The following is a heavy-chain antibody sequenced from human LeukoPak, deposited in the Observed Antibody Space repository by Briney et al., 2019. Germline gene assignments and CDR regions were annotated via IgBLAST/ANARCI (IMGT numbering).Heavy chain of an antibody. J-gene: IGHJ6*02. CDR3: ARDRLCSGGSCYSYYYYGMDV. Sequence: ASVNVSCKASGYTFTGYYMHRVRQAPGQGLEWMGWINPNSGGTNYAQKFQGWVTMTRDTAISTAYMELSRLRSDDTAVYYCARDRLCSGGSCYSYYYYGMDVWGQGTTVTVSS. D-gene: IGHD2-15*01. CDR1: GYTFTGYY. CDR2: INPNSGGT. V-gene: IGHV1-2*04.